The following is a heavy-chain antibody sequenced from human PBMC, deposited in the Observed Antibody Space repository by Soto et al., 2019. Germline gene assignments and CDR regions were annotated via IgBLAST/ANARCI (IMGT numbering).Heavy chain of an antibody. CDR2: ISISGYRT. CDR3: AKAIPYCDNSGYFDY. CDR1: GFTFSSYA. J-gene: IGHJ4*02. V-gene: IGHV3-23*01. D-gene: IGHD3-22*01. Sequence: PGGSLRLSCAGSGFTFSSYAMSWVRQAPGKGLEWVSGISISGYRTYYADSVKGRFTISRDDSKNTLYLQMNSLRADDTAVYYCAKAIPYCDNSGYFDYWGQGTLVTVSS.